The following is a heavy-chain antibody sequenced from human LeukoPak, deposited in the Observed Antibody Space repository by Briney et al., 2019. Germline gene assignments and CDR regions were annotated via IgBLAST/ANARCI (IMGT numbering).Heavy chain of an antibody. D-gene: IGHD2-21*01. Sequence: ASVKVSCKASGYTFTGYFIYWVRQAPGQGLEWMGWINPNTGDTHYAQKFQGRVTLTRDTSITTVYMELSRLTSDDTAIFYCAVAPGDYWGQGTLVTVSS. CDR2: INPNTGDT. CDR1: GYTFTGYF. J-gene: IGHJ4*02. CDR3: AVAPGDY. V-gene: IGHV1-2*02.